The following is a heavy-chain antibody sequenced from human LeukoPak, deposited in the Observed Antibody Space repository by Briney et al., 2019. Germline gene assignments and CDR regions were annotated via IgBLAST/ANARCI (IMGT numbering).Heavy chain of an antibody. CDR3: ARDYYGSGSYFYYYYMDV. CDR2: IYSGGST. CDR1: GFTFSSNY. D-gene: IGHD3-10*01. J-gene: IGHJ6*03. Sequence: GGSLRLSCAASGFTFSSNYMSWVRQAPGKGLEWVSVIYSGGSTYYADSVKGRFTISRDNSKNTLYLQMNSLRAEDTAVYYCARDYYGSGSYFYYYYMDVWGKGTTVTVSS. V-gene: IGHV3-66*02.